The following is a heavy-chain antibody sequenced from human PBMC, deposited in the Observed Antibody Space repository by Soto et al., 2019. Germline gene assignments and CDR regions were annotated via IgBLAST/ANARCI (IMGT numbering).Heavy chain of an antibody. CDR2: IKDGGESI. D-gene: IGHD6-13*01. V-gene: IGHV3-23*01. Sequence: DVQLLESGGGLVQPGGSLTLSCAASGFTFSNYAMHWVRQAPGKGLEWVSTIKDGGESICYLDSVRGRFTISRDNSKDTLYLQMTSLRVEDTALYHCVKGGASYTICWYANGGKGILVTVSS. CDR1: GFTFSNYA. J-gene: IGHJ4*02. CDR3: VKGGASYTICWYAN.